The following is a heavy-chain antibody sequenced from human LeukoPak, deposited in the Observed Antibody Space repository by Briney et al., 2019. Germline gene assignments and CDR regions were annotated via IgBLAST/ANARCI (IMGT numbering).Heavy chain of an antibody. Sequence: ASVKVSCTASGYTFTGYYMHWVRQAPGQGLEWMGWINPNSGGTNYAQKFQGRVTMTRDTSISTGYMELSRLRSDDTAVYYCAREELATYYDISTGYRQAAGHLDPWGQGTLVTVSS. D-gene: IGHD3-9*01. J-gene: IGHJ5*02. V-gene: IGHV1-2*02. CDR1: GYTFTGYY. CDR2: INPNSGGT. CDR3: AREELATYYDISTGYRQAAGHLDP.